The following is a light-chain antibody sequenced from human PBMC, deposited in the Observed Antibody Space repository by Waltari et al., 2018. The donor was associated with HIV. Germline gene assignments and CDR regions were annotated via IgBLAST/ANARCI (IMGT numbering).Light chain of an antibody. Sequence: QSVLTQPPSVSGAPGQRVTISCTGRSSNLGLGYDVQWYQQLPGTAPKLLVYDNIIRPSGFPDRFSGSESVISASLAITGLQAEDEANYYCQSYDNSLSAWVFGGGTKVTVL. J-gene: IGLJ3*02. V-gene: IGLV1-40*01. CDR1: SSNLGLGYD. CDR2: DNI. CDR3: QSYDNSLSAWV.